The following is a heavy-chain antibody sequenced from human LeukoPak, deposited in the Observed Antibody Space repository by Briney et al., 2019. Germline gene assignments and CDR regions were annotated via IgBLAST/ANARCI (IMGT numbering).Heavy chain of an antibody. CDR2: IYYSGST. D-gene: IGHD2-15*01. V-gene: IGHV4-59*01. CDR3: ARADYCSGGSCYPSPGWFDP. Sequence: SETLSLTCTVSGGSISSYYWSWIRQPPGKGLEWIGYIYYSGSTNYNPSLESRVTISVDTSKNQFSLKLSSVTAADTAVYYCARADYCSGGSCYPSPGWFDPWGQGTLVTVSS. J-gene: IGHJ5*02. CDR1: GGSISSYY.